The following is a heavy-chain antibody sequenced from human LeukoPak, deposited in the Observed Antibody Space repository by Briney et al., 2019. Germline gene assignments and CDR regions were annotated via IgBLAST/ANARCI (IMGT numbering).Heavy chain of an antibody. CDR2: ISAYNGNT. Sequence: ASVKVSCKASGGTFSSYAISWVRQAPGQGLEWMGWISAYNGNTNYAQKLQGRVTITTDTSTSTAYMELRSLRSDDTAVYYCARLHEESFYYYGMDVWGQGTTVTVSS. D-gene: IGHD3-10*01. CDR1: GGTFSSYA. J-gene: IGHJ6*02. CDR3: ARLHEESFYYYGMDV. V-gene: IGHV1-18*01.